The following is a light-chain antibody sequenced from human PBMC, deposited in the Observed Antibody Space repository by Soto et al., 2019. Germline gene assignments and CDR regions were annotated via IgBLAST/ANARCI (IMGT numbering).Light chain of an antibody. J-gene: IGKJ1*01. V-gene: IGKV1-5*01. Sequence: DIQMTQSPSTLSASVGDRVTITCRASQSISSWLAWYQQKPGKAPKFLIYDASSLESGVPSRFSGSGSGTEFTLTISSLQPDDFATYYCQQCKSFPWTFGQGTKVDIK. CDR3: QQCKSFPWT. CDR1: QSISSW. CDR2: DAS.